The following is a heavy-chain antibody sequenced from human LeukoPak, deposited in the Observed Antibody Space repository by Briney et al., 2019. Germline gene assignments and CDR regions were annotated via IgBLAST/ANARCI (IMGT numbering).Heavy chain of an antibody. CDR1: GGTFRSYA. Sequence: SVKVSCKASGGTFRSYAISWVRQAPGQGLEWMGRIIPILGIANYAQKFQGRVTITADKSTSTAYMELSSLRSEDTAVYYCARVDWNDRYYYGMDVWGQGTTVTVSS. CDR2: IIPILGIA. CDR3: ARVDWNDRYYYGMDV. J-gene: IGHJ6*02. D-gene: IGHD1-1*01. V-gene: IGHV1-69*04.